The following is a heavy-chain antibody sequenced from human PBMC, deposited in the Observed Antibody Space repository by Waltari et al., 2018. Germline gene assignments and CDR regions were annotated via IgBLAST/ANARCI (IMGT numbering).Heavy chain of an antibody. D-gene: IGHD3-3*01. V-gene: IGHV1-8*01. J-gene: IGHJ4*02. CDR1: GYTFTSYD. CDR3: AGAGFDDFWSGYYPLDY. CDR2: MNPNSGNT. Sequence: QVQLVQSGAEVKKPGASVKVSCKASGYTFTSYDINWVRQATGQGLEWMGWMNPNSGNTGYAQKSQGRVTMTRNTSISTAYMELSSLRSEDTAVYYCAGAGFDDFWSGYYPLDYWGQGTLVTVSS.